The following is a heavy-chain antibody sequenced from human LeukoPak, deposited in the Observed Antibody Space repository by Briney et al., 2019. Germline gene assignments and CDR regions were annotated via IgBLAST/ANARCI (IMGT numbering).Heavy chain of an antibody. CDR3: ARHYSGTGG. CDR1: GGSFSGYY. D-gene: IGHD1-26*01. CDR2: INHSGST. V-gene: IGHV4-34*01. Sequence: SETLSRTCAVYGGSFSGYYWSWIRQPPGKGLEWIGEINHSGSTNYNPSLKSRVTISVDTSKNQFSLKLSSVTAADTAVYYCARHYSGTGGWGQGTLVTVSS. J-gene: IGHJ4*02.